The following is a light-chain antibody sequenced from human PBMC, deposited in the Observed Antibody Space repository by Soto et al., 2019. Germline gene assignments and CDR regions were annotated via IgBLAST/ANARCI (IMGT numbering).Light chain of an antibody. Sequence: QAVVTQAPSLTVSPGGTVTLTCALTTGEVTSDYYPNWFQRKPGQALRTLIYRTSNKHSWAPDRFSGSLLGGKAALTLSGVQPEDEADYYCVLLYGGAWVFGGGTKLTVL. J-gene: IGLJ3*02. CDR1: TGEVTSDYY. CDR2: RTS. V-gene: IGLV7-43*01. CDR3: VLLYGGAWV.